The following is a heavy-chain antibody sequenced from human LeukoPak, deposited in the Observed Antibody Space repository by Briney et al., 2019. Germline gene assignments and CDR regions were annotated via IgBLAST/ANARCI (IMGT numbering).Heavy chain of an antibody. CDR1: GGTFSSYA. J-gene: IGHJ5*02. CDR3: ASTSRAVAGTVIYNWFDP. Sequence: ASVKVSCKASGGTFSSYAISWVRQAPGRGLEWMGGIIPIFGTANYAQKFQGRVTITTDESTSTAYMELSSLRSEDTAVYYCASTSRAVAGTVIYNWFDPWGQGTLVTVSS. D-gene: IGHD6-19*01. CDR2: IIPIFGTA. V-gene: IGHV1-69*05.